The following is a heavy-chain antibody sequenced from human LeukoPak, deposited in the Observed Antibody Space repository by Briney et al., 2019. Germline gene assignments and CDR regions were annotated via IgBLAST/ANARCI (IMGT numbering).Heavy chain of an antibody. CDR1: GDSISNSNYY. D-gene: IGHD5-12*01. J-gene: IGHJ4*02. V-gene: IGHV4-39*07. Sequence: PSETLSLTCIDPGDSISNSNYYWGWIRQPPGTGLECIGFIYFTGSTHYNPSLKSRVAISVDTSKNQFSLKVSFVTAAATAVYYCARDPVATPRFLDSWGQGTLVIVSS. CDR3: ARDPVATPRFLDS. CDR2: IYFTGST.